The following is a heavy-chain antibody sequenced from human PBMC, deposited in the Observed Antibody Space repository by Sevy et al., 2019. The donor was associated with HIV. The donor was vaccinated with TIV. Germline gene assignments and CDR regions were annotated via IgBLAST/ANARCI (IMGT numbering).Heavy chain of an antibody. CDR3: ARGKTTFRGVIGGYYSGMDV. Sequence: SETLSLTCTVSGGSINSYYWSWVRQPPGKRLEWMGYIHYSGSTTYNPSLKSRVAISVDKSQNQFSLQLTSVTAADTSVYYWARGKTTFRGVIGGYYSGMDVWGQGTTVTVSS. CDR1: GGSINSYY. CDR2: IHYSGST. D-gene: IGHD3-10*01. J-gene: IGHJ6*02. V-gene: IGHV4-59*01.